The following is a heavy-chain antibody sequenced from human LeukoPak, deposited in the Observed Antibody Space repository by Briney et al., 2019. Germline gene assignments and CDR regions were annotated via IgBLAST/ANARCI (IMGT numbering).Heavy chain of an antibody. D-gene: IGHD3-3*01. V-gene: IGHV4-34*01. CDR1: GGSFSGYY. CDR3: ARWAQNVLRFSEWRQYYFDY. J-gene: IGHJ4*02. Sequence: SETLSLTCAVYGGSFSGYYWSWIRQPPGKGLEWIGEINHSGSTNYNPSLKSRVTISVDTSKNQFSLKLSSVTAADTAVYYCARWAQNVLRFSEWRQYYFDYWGQGTLVTVSS. CDR2: INHSGST.